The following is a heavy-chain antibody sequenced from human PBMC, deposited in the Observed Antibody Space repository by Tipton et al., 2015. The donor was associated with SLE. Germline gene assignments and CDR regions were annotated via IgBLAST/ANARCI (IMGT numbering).Heavy chain of an antibody. CDR2: IYHTGST. CDR3: ARARRTTSSHFDY. J-gene: IGHJ4*02. CDR1: GGSISRIGYY. Sequence: TLSLTCTVSGGSISRIGYYWSWIRQHLGKGLEWIGYIYHTGSTYYNPSLESRLTISIDTSKNQFSLRLTSMTPADTALYYCARARRTTSSHFDYWGQGTLVTVSS. V-gene: IGHV4-31*03. D-gene: IGHD1-14*01.